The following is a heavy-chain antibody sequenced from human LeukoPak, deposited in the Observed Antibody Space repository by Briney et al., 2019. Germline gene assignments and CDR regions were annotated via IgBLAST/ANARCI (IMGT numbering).Heavy chain of an antibody. V-gene: IGHV4-39*01. CDR1: GGSISSSSYY. J-gene: IGHJ4*02. D-gene: IGHD3-10*01. CDR2: IYYSGST. CDR3: ARHNGSGSYRSRYYFDY. Sequence: SETLSLTCTVSGGSISSSSYYWGWIRQPPGKGLEWIGSIYYSGSTYYNPSLKSRVTISVDTSKNQFSLKLGSETAADTAVYYCARHNGSGSYRSRYYFDYWGQGTLVTVSS.